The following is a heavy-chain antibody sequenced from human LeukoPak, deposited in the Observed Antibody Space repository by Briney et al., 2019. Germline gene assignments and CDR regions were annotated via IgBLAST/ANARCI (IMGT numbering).Heavy chain of an antibody. D-gene: IGHD1-20*01. Sequence: PGGSLRLSCAASGFTFSSYEMNWVRQAPGKGLDWVSYISSSGSTIYYADSVKGRFTISRDNAKNSLYLQMNSLRAEDTAVYYCARETGWGITGSSFDYWGQGTLVTVSS. CDR2: ISSSGSTI. CDR1: GFTFSSYE. CDR3: ARETGWGITGSSFDY. V-gene: IGHV3-48*03. J-gene: IGHJ4*02.